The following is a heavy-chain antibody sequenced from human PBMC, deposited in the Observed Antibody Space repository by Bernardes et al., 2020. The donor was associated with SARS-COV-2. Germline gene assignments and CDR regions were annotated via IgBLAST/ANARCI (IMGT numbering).Heavy chain of an antibody. CDR3: AGYCSSTSCQQGY. V-gene: IGHV3-30*04. Sequence: GSLRLSCAASGFTFSSYAMHWVRQAPGKGLEWVAVISYDGSNKYYADSVKGRFTISRDNSKNTLYLQMNSLRAEDTAVYYCAGYCSSTSCQQGYWGQGTLVTVSS. CDR1: GFTFSSYA. J-gene: IGHJ4*02. CDR2: ISYDGSNK. D-gene: IGHD2-2*01.